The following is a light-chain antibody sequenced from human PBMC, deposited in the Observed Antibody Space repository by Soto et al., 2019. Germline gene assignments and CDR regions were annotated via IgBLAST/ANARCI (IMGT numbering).Light chain of an antibody. CDR3: QQYSKEST. CDR1: QNVSNW. CDR2: KAH. Sequence: DVEMTQSPSTLPTSIGDRVTINCRASQNVSNWLAWYQQKPGKAPKLLFYKAHRLESGVPSSFSAGGSGTDFTITITSLQSDDFATYFCQQYSKESTFGQGTQLEIK. V-gene: IGKV1-5*03. J-gene: IGKJ2*01.